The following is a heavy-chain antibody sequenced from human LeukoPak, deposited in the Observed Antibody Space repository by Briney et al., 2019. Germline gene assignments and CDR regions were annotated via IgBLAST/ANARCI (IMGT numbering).Heavy chain of an antibody. D-gene: IGHD6-19*01. CDR3: AREGVAVAGPYNWFDP. J-gene: IGHJ5*02. V-gene: IGHV7-4-1*02. Sequence: ALVKVSCKASGYTFTSYAMNWVRQAPGQGLEWMGWINTNTGNPTYAQGFTGRFVFSLDTSVSTAYLQISSLKAEDTAVYYCAREGVAVAGPYNWFDPWGQGTLVTVSS. CDR1: GYTFTSYA. CDR2: INTNTGNP.